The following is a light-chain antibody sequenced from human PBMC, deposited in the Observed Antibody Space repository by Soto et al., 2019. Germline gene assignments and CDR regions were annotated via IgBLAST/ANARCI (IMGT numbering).Light chain of an antibody. V-gene: IGKV1-5*01. J-gene: IGKJ1*01. CDR3: QLYNRNTWS. CDR2: GAS. Sequence: DIQMTQSPSTLSASVGGGVTITCRASQSVGTWVAWYQQKPGKAPKLLIYGASNLESGVPSRFSGSGSGTEFTLTITTLQPDDFATYFCQLYNRNTWSFGPGTKV. CDR1: QSVGTW.